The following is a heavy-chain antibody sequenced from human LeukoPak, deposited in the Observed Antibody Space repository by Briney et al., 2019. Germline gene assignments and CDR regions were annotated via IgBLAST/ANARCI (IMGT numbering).Heavy chain of an antibody. J-gene: IGHJ3*02. CDR3: ARHDIVVVPAAPGIDAFDI. V-gene: IGHV4-39*01. D-gene: IGHD2-2*01. CDR2: IYYSGST. CDR1: GGSISSSSYY. Sequence: SETLSFTCIVSGGSISSSSYYWGWIRQPPGKGLEWIGSIYYSGSTYYNPSLKSRVTISVDTSKNQFSLKLSSVTAADTAVYYCARHDIVVVPAAPGIDAFDIWGQGTMVTVSS.